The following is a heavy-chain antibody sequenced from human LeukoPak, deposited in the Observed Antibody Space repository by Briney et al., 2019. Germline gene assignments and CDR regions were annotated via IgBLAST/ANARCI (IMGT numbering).Heavy chain of an antibody. CDR2: LIPIFGTA. D-gene: IGHD5-12*01. Sequence: SVKVSCKAAGGTFSSYAISWVRQAPGQGLEWMGGLIPIFGTANYAQKFQGRVTITTDESTSTAYMELSSLRSEDTAVYYCARQRGYEGNYYYYYMDVWGKGTTVTVSS. V-gene: IGHV1-69*05. J-gene: IGHJ6*03. CDR1: GGTFSSYA. CDR3: ARQRGYEGNYYYYYMDV.